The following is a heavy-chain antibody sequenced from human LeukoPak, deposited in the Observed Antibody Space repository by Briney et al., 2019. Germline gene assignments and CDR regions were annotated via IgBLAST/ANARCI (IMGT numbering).Heavy chain of an antibody. J-gene: IGHJ4*02. D-gene: IGHD3-22*01. V-gene: IGHV1-2*02. CDR1: GYTLTELS. CDR3: ARGEGTYYYDSSGYYPDY. CDR2: INPNSGGT. Sequence: ASVKVSCKVSGYTLTELSMHWVRQAPGQGLEWMGWINPNSGGTNYAQKFQGRVTMTRDTSISTAYMELSRLRSDDTAVYYCARGEGTYYYDSSGYYPDYWGQGTLVTVSS.